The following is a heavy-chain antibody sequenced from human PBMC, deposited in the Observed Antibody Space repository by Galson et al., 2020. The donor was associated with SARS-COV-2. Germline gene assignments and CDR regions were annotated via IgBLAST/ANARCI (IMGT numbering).Heavy chain of an antibody. CDR1: GFTFSSYE. J-gene: IGHJ4*02. V-gene: IGHV3-48*03. CDR3: ARDDYGDYGKPGVVY. Sequence: GGSLRLSCAASGFTFSSYEMNWVRQAPGKGLEWVSYISSSGSTIYYADSVKGRFTISRDNAKNSLYLQMNSLRAEDTAVYYCARDDYGDYGKPGVVYWGQGTLVTVSS. D-gene: IGHD4-17*01. CDR2: ISSSGSTI.